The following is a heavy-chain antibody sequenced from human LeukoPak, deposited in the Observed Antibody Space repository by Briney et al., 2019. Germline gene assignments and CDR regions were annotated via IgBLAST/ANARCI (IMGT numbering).Heavy chain of an antibody. CDR3: ANSPIYYYDSSGYCYK. J-gene: IGHJ3*01. Sequence: ASVKVSCKASGYTFTSYYMYWVRQAPGQGLEWMGIINPSGGSTSYAQKFQGRVTMTRDMSTSTVYMELSSLRSEDTAVYYCANSPIYYYDSSGYCYKWGQGTMVTVSS. CDR2: INPSGGST. CDR1: GYTFTSYY. D-gene: IGHD3-22*01. V-gene: IGHV1-46*01.